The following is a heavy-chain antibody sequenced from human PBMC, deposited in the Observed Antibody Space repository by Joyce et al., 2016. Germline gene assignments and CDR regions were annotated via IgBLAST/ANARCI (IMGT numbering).Heavy chain of an antibody. Sequence: EVQLLESGGGLVQPGGSLTLSCAASGFTFNNYGLTWVRKAPGKGLEGVSYISDIGGSTYYADSVRDRFTISRDNSKNTLFLQMTSLTAEDTAVYYCAKDRPYSTYYYFYYMDVWGKGTTVTVSS. CDR2: ISDIGGST. CDR3: AKDRPYSTYYYFYYMDV. V-gene: IGHV3-23*01. D-gene: IGHD4-11*01. J-gene: IGHJ6*03. CDR1: GFTFNNYG.